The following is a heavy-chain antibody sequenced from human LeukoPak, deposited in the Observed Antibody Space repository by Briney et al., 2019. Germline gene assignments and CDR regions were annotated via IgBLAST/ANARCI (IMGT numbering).Heavy chain of an antibody. CDR3: ARDRRRGMYYYDSSGYKDY. Sequence: GASVKVSCKASGYTFTSYGISWVRQAPGQGLEWMGWISAYNGNTNYAQKLQGRVTMTTDTSTSTAYMELRSLRSDDTAVYYCARDRRRGMYYYDSSGYKDYWGQGTLVTVSS. CDR2: ISAYNGNT. V-gene: IGHV1-18*01. D-gene: IGHD3-22*01. CDR1: GYTFTSYG. J-gene: IGHJ4*02.